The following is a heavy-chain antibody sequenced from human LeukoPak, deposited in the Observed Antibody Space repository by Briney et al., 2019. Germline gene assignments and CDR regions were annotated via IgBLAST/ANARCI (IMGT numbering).Heavy chain of an antibody. V-gene: IGHV3-23*01. CDR1: GFTFSSYA. CDR2: ISGSGGRT. J-gene: IGHJ4*02. Sequence: GGSLRLSCAASGFTFSSYAMNWVRRTPGKGLEWVSTISGSGGRTFFADSVKGRLTISRDNSKNTLYLQMNSLRADDTAVYYCAKTIAVAGTEPFDSWGQGTLVTVSS. D-gene: IGHD6-19*01. CDR3: AKTIAVAGTEPFDS.